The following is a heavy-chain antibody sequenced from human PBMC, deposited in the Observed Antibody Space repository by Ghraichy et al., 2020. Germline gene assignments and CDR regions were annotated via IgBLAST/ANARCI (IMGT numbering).Heavy chain of an antibody. J-gene: IGHJ1*01. CDR1: GFTFSSYW. Sequence: GGSLRLSCAASGFTFSSYWMSWVRQAPGKGLEWVANIKQDGREKYYVDSVKGRFTISRDNAKNSLYLQMNSLRAEDTAVYYCANNLWFGDFQNWGQGTLVTVSS. V-gene: IGHV3-7*03. CDR3: ANNLWFGDFQN. D-gene: IGHD3-10*01. CDR2: IKQDGREK.